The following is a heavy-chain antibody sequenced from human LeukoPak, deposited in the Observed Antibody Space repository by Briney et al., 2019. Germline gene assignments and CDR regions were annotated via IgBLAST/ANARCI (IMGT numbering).Heavy chain of an antibody. CDR2: ISPNSGGT. CDR3: ARESLVRLTSGFDI. D-gene: IGHD3-10*01. V-gene: IGHV1-2*02. CDR1: GYAFTDYY. J-gene: IGHJ3*02. Sequence: ASVKVSCKASGYAFTDYYMHWVQQAPGQGLEWMGWISPNSGGTNYAQKFQGRVTMTRDTSISTAYMELSRLRSDDTAIYYCARESLVRLTSGFDIWGQGTMVTVSS.